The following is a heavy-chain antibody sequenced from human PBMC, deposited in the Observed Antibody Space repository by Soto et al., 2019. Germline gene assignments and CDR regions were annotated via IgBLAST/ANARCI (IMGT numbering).Heavy chain of an antibody. CDR2: IYYSGST. V-gene: IGHV4-61*01. CDR1: GGSVSSGSYY. D-gene: IGHD4-17*01. Sequence: QVQLQESGPGLVKPSETLSLTCTVSGGSVSSGSYYWSWIRQPPGKGLEWIGYIYYSGSTNYNPSLKSRVTISVPTSNNQVSLKLSSVTAADTAVYYCASATVTPASGWFDPWGQGTLVTVSS. CDR3: ASATVTPASGWFDP. J-gene: IGHJ5*02.